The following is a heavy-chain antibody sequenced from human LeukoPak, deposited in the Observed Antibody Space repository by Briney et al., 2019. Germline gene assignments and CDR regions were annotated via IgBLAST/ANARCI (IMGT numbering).Heavy chain of an antibody. D-gene: IGHD3-10*01. V-gene: IGHV4-59*12. J-gene: IGHJ4*02. CDR3: ARSPSHGSGSSIDY. CDR2: IYYSGST. Sequence: SETLSLTCTVSGGSISSYYWSWIRQPPGKGLEWIGYIYYSGSTNYNPSLKSRVTISLDTSKNQFSLKLSSVTAADTAVYYCARSPSHGSGSSIDYWGQGTLVTVSS. CDR1: GGSISSYY.